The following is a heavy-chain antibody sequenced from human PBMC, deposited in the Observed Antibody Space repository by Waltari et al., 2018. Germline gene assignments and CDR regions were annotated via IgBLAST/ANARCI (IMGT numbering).Heavy chain of an antibody. CDR2: VDPELGDI. CDR3: ARGTVGPSNNWFDT. Sequence: DVQLVQSGAEVKKPGATVKISCKASGYTFTDYYIHWVQQTPTKGLEWVGSVDPELGDILYTENFQGRVTITADTSTDTVHMELSSLRSEETAVYFCARGTVGPSNNWFDTWGQGTLVTVSS. D-gene: IGHD1-26*01. V-gene: IGHV1-69-2*01. CDR1: GYTFTDYY. J-gene: IGHJ5*02.